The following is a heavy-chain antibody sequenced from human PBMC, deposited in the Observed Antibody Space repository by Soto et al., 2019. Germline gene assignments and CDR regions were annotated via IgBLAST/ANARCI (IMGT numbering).Heavy chain of an antibody. Sequence: GGSLRLSCAASGFTFSSYGMHWVRQAPGKGLEWVAVIWYDGSNKYYADSVKGRFTISRDNSKNTLYLQMNSLRAEDTAVYYCARELWGSYPFDYWGQGTLVTVSS. CDR2: IWYDGSNK. J-gene: IGHJ4*02. D-gene: IGHD3-16*02. CDR3: ARELWGSYPFDY. CDR1: GFTFSSYG. V-gene: IGHV3-33*01.